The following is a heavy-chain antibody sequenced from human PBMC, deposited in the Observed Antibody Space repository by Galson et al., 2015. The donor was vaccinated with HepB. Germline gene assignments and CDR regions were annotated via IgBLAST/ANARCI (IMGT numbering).Heavy chain of an antibody. J-gene: IGHJ5*02. Sequence: LTCAVSGGSISSSNWWSWVRRPPGKGLEWIGEIYHSGSTNYNPSLKSRVTISVDKSKNQFSLKLSSVTAADTAVYYCARGYDILTGRRAFDPWGQGTLVTVSS. V-gene: IGHV4-4*02. D-gene: IGHD3-9*01. CDR2: IYHSGST. CDR3: ARGYDILTGRRAFDP. CDR1: GGSISSSNW.